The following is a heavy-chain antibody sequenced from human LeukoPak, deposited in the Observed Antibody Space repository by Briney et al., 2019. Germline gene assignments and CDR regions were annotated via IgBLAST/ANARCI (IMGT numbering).Heavy chain of an antibody. CDR2: ISGSGGST. J-gene: IGHJ4*02. V-gene: IGHV3-23*01. D-gene: IGHD5-12*01. Sequence: PGGSLRLSCAASGFTFSSYAMSWARQAPGKGLEWVSAISGSGGSTYYADFVKGRFTISRDNSKNTLYLQMNSLRAEDTAVYYCAKDMLYGTFTMVATSAFDYWGQGTLGTVSA. CDR1: GFTFSSYA. CDR3: AKDMLYGTFTMVATSAFDY.